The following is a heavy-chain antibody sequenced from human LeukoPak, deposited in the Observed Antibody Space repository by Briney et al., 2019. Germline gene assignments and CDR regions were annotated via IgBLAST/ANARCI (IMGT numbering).Heavy chain of an antibody. J-gene: IGHJ4*02. CDR2: IYHSGST. CDR1: GGSISSSNW. Sequence: SGTLSLTCAVSGGSISSSNWWSWVRQPPGKGLEWIGEIYHSGSTNYNPSLKSRVTISVDKSKNQFSLKLSSVTAADTAVYYCARDLWGAAAGFFDYWGQGTLVTVSS. V-gene: IGHV4-4*02. CDR3: ARDLWGAAAGFFDY. D-gene: IGHD6-13*01.